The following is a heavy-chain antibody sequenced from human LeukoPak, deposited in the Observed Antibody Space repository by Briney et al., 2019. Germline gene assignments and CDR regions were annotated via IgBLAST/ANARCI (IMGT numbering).Heavy chain of an antibody. CDR1: GGSISSGGYY. D-gene: IGHD3-9*01. CDR2: IYYSGST. J-gene: IGHJ3*02. CDR3: AKDHNLYDILTGYYPKLNAFDI. V-gene: IGHV4-31*03. Sequence: PSETLSLTCTVSGGSISSGGYYWSWIRQHPGKGLEWIGYIYYSGSTYYNPSLKSRVTISVDTSKNQFSLKLSSVTAADTAVYYCAKDHNLYDILTGYYPKLNAFDIWGQGTMVTVSS.